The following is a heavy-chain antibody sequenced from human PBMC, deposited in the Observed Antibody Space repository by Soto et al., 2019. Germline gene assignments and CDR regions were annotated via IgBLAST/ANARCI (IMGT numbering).Heavy chain of an antibody. D-gene: IGHD4-4*01. CDR1: GFTFSSYG. V-gene: IGHV3-30*18. CDR3: AKDQRGSNYGYFQY. J-gene: IGHJ1*01. CDR2: IASAGNKT. Sequence: QVQLVESGGGVVQPGRSLRLSCAASGFTFSSYGMHWVRQAPGKGLEWVTLIASAGNKTYYGDSVQGRFTISRDNSKNTLYLEMDSLRPEDTAIYYCAKDQRGSNYGYFQYWGQGTLVTVSS.